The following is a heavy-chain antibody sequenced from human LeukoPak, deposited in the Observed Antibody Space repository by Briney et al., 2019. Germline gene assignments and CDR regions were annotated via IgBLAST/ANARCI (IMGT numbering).Heavy chain of an antibody. D-gene: IGHD3-22*01. CDR3: ARGFPYYYDSSGY. J-gene: IGHJ4*02. V-gene: IGHV4-34*01. Sequence: SETLSLTCAVYGGSFSGYYWSWIRQPPGKGLEWIGEINHSGSTNYNPSLKSRVTISVDTSKNQFSLKLSSVTAGDTAVCYCARGFPYYYDSSGYWGQGTLVTVSS. CDR1: GGSFSGYY. CDR2: INHSGST.